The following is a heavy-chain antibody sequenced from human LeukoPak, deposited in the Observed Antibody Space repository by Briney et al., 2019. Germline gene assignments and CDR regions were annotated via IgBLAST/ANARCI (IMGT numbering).Heavy chain of an antibody. CDR1: GGTFSSYA. CDR3: ASTSSSVVVVAATLQGFDY. Sequence: ASVKVSCKASGGTFSSYAISWVRQAPGQGLDWMGGIIPIFGTANYAQKFQGRVTITADESTSTAYMELSSLRSEDTAVYYCASTSSSVVVVAATLQGFDYWGQGTLVTVSS. J-gene: IGHJ4*02. V-gene: IGHV1-69*13. D-gene: IGHD2-15*01. CDR2: IIPIFGTA.